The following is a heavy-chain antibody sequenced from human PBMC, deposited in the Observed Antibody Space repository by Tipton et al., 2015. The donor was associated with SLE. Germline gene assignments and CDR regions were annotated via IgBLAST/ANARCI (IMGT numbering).Heavy chain of an antibody. V-gene: IGHV4-61*01. J-gene: IGHJ6*03. CDR3: ATDGGAAAESYNYCMDV. CDR2: IYYSGST. Sequence: TLSLTCTVSGGSISSRSYYWGWIRQPPGKGLEWIGYIYYSGSTNYNPSLRSRVTMSVDTSNNQFSLKLSSVTAADTAVYYCATDGGAAAESYNYCMDVWGIGTTVTVSS. CDR1: GGSISSRSYY. D-gene: IGHD6-13*01.